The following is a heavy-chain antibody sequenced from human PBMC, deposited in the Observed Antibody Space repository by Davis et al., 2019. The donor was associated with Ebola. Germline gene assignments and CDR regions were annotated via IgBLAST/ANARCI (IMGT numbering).Heavy chain of an antibody. Sequence: GGSLRLSCAASGFTFSSYSMNWVRQALGKGLEWVSYISSSSSTIYYADSVKGRFTISRDNAKNSLYLKMNSLRDEDTAVYYCARALPITMIPQGAFDIWGQGTMVTVSS. CDR1: GFTFSSYS. V-gene: IGHV3-48*02. CDR3: ARALPITMIPQGAFDI. CDR2: ISSSSSTI. J-gene: IGHJ3*02. D-gene: IGHD3-22*01.